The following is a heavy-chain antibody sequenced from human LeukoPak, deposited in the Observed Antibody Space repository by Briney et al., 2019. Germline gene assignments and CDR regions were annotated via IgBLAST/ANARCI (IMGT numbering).Heavy chain of an antibody. D-gene: IGHD3-10*01. CDR3: ATTMVRASDAFDI. J-gene: IGHJ3*02. Sequence: SETLSLTCTVSGGSIRGNTYYWSWIRQPAGKGLEWIGRIYTSGSTNYNPSLKSRVTISVDTSKNQFSLKLSSVTAADTAVYYCATTMVRASDAFDIWGQGTMVTVSS. CDR2: IYTSGST. CDR1: GGSIRGNTYY. V-gene: IGHV4-61*02.